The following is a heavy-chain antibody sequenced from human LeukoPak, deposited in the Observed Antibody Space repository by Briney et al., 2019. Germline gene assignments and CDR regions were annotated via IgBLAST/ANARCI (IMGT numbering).Heavy chain of an antibody. CDR2: IYPGDSDT. D-gene: IGHD4-17*01. Sequence: GESLKISCQGSGYSFTSYWIGWVRQMPGKGLEWMGIIYPGDSDTRYSPSFQGQVTISADKSISTAYLQWSSLKASDTAMYYCAGKVTTDHDAFDIWGQGTMVTVSS. CDR1: GYSFTSYW. CDR3: AGKVTTDHDAFDI. J-gene: IGHJ3*02. V-gene: IGHV5-51*01.